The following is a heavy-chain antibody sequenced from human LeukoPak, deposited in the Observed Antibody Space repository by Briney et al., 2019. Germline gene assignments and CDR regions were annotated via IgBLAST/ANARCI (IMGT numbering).Heavy chain of an antibody. V-gene: IGHV3-74*03. J-gene: IGHJ3*02. Sequence: GGSLRLSCVASGFTLRSHWMHWVRQAPGKGLMWVSRINSDGSSTEYADSVKGRFSISRDNAKNTLFLQISSLRGEDTAVYYCVRNSEEYVRGSYRYADAFDIWGQGTMVTVTS. CDR2: INSDGSST. D-gene: IGHD3-16*02. CDR1: GFTLRSHW. CDR3: VRNSEEYVRGSYRYADAFDI.